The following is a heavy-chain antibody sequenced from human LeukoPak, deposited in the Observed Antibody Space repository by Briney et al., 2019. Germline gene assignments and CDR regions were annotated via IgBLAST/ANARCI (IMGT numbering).Heavy chain of an antibody. J-gene: IGHJ4*02. CDR3: ARGNPEETRGDY. CDR2: INHSGST. V-gene: IGHV4-34*01. D-gene: IGHD3-10*01. Sequence: SETLSLTCAVYGGSFSGYYWSWIRQPPGKGLEWIGEINHSGSTNYNPSLKSRVTISVDTSKNQFSLKLSPVTAADTAVYYCARGNPEETRGDYWGQGTLVTVSS. CDR1: GGSFSGYY.